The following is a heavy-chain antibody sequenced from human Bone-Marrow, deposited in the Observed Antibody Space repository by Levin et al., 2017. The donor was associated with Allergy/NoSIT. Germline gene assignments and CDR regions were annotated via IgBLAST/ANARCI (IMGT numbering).Heavy chain of an antibody. CDR3: ARDRPETPLGY. V-gene: IGHV3-53*01. J-gene: IGHJ4*02. CDR1: GIPVYNTY. Sequence: LSLPCAASGIPVYNTYMSWVRQAPGRGLEWVSHIYSTGVTRYADSVRGRFTISRDSSKNTVFLQMNSLRVEDTAVYYCARDRPETPLGYWGQGTLVTVSS. CDR2: IYSTGVT. D-gene: IGHD1-14*01.